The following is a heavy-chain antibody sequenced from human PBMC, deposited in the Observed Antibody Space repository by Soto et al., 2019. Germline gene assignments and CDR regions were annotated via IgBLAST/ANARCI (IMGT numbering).Heavy chain of an antibody. D-gene: IGHD2-2*01. V-gene: IGHV3-30*09. CDR2: ISFDGSRK. CDR1: GFPFSCYT. CDR3: ARDTVTSLTPYQGFYYYGMDV. Sequence: QEHLVESGGGVVQPGGSLTLSCTASGFPFSCYTMHWLRRAPGKGLEWVGIISFDGSRKYYADWLKGRIVISRDNSKDSIYLQMDTLRPDDTAIYYCARDTVTSLTPYQGFYYYGMDVWGQGTTVTVSS. J-gene: IGHJ6*02.